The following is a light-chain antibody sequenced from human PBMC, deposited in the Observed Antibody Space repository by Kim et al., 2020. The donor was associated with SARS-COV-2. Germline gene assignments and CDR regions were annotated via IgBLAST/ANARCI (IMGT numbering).Light chain of an antibody. CDR2: EVS. Sequence: GQSVTISRTGTSRDVGFYNYVSWYQHHPGKAPQLLIYEVSQRPSGVPDRFSGSKSGNTASLTVSGLQAEDEADYYCSSYAGTNFFVFGTGTKVTVL. CDR1: SRDVGFYNY. V-gene: IGLV2-8*01. CDR3: SSYAGTNFFV. J-gene: IGLJ1*01.